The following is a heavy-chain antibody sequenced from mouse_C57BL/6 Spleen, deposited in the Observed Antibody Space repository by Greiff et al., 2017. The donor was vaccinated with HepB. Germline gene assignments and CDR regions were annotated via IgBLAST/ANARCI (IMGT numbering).Heavy chain of an antibody. CDR1: GYTFTSYW. D-gene: IGHD2-3*01. V-gene: IGHV1-55*01. J-gene: IGHJ4*01. CDR2: IYPGSGST. CDR3: ARSPYDVYYFYAMDY. Sequence: QVQLQQPGAELVKPGASVKMSCKASGYTFTSYWITWVKQRPGQGLEWIGDIYPGSGSTNYNEKFKSKATLTVDTSSSTAYMQLSSLTSEDSAVYYCARSPYDVYYFYAMDYWGQGTSVTVSS.